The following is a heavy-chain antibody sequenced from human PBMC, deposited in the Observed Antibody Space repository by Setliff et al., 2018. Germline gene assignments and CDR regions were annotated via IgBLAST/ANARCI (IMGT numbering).Heavy chain of an antibody. J-gene: IGHJ4*02. D-gene: IGHD1-7*01. CDR3: TKPQVELRWGFES. CDR1: GFTFSTYA. Sequence: GGSLRLSCAASGFTFSTYATSWVRQAPGKGLEWVSTIYSGDRNTFYTDSVKGRFTIFRDGSKNTLFLHVTSLRAEDTAVYYCTKPQVELRWGFESWGQGTPVTVSS. CDR2: IYSGDRNT. V-gene: IGHV3-23*03.